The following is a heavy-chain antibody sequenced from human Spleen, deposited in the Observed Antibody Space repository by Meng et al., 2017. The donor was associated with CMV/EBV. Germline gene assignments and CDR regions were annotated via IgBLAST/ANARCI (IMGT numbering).Heavy chain of an antibody. D-gene: IGHD2-15*01. J-gene: IGHJ1*01. V-gene: IGHV1-69*05. CDR3: ARDREYCSGDSCHSQYFQH. CDR1: GGTFSNYT. Sequence: SVKVSCKASGGTFSNYTISWVRQAPGQGLAWMGGIIPMFGTPNFAQKFQGRVTIITDESTSTAYMELSSLRSEDTAMYYCARDREYCSGDSCHSQYFQHWGQGTLVTVSS. CDR2: IIPMFGTP.